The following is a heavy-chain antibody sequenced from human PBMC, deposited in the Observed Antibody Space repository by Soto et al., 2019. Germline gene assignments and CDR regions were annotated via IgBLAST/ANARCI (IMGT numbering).Heavy chain of an antibody. Sequence: QVQLQQWGAGLLKPSETLSLTCAVYGGSFSGYSWTWIRQPPGTGLEWAGEINHSGSTNYNPSLKSRVTISVDTSKHQFSLKLTSVTAADTAVYYCARDKITGLFDYWGQGTLVTVSS. V-gene: IGHV4-34*01. CDR2: INHSGST. J-gene: IGHJ4*02. CDR3: ARDKITGLFDY. D-gene: IGHD1-1*01. CDR1: GGSFSGYS.